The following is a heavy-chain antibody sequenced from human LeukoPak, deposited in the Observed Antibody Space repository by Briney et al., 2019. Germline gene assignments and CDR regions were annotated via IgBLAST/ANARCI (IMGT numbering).Heavy chain of an antibody. J-gene: IGHJ3*02. CDR3: ARGKYYYDDSASINRASRTAFDI. CDR2: IYTSGST. D-gene: IGHD3-22*01. Sequence: SETLSLTCTVSGGSISSYYWSWIRQPAGKGLEWIGRIYTSGSTNYNPSLKSRVTMSVDTSKNQFSLRLRSVTAADTAIYYCARGKYYYDDSASINRASRTAFDIWAQGTMVIVSS. V-gene: IGHV4-4*07. CDR1: GGSISSYY.